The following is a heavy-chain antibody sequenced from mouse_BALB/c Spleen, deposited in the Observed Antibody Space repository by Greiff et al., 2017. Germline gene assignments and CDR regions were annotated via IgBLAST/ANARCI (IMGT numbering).Heavy chain of an antibody. Sequence: EVKLMESGAELVKPGASVKLSCTASGFNIKDTYMHWVKQRPEQGLEWIGRIDPANGNTKYDPKFQGKATITADTSSNTAYLQLSSLTSEDTAVYYCARNPGNLYAMDYWGQGTSVTVSS. V-gene: IGHV14-3*02. CDR3: ARNPGNLYAMDY. J-gene: IGHJ4*01. D-gene: IGHD2-1*01. CDR1: GFNIKDTY. CDR2: IDPANGNT.